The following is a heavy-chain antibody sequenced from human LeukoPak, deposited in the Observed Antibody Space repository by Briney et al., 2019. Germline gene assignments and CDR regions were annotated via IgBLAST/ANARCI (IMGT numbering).Heavy chain of an antibody. D-gene: IGHD5-18*01. CDR2: INHSGST. V-gene: IGHV4-34*01. Sequence: TSETLSLTCAVYGGSFSGYYWSWIRQPPGKGLEWIGEINHSGSTNYNPSLKSRVTISVDPSKNQFSLKLSSVTAADTAVYYCARGLTIQLWLGYFDYWGQGTLVTVSS. CDR3: ARGLTIQLWLGYFDY. CDR1: GGSFSGYY. J-gene: IGHJ4*02.